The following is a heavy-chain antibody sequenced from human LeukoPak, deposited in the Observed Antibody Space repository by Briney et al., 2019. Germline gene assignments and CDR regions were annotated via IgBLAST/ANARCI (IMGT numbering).Heavy chain of an antibody. D-gene: IGHD6-6*01. CDR1: GFTFSSYW. J-gene: IGHJ6*03. CDR2: IKQDGSEK. CDR3: AKAALIAARHYYYYYMDV. Sequence: GGSLRLSCAASGFTFSSYWMSWVRQAPGKGLEWVANIKQDGSEKYYVDSVKGRFTISRDNSKNTLYLQMNSLRAEDTAVYYCAKAALIAARHYYYYYMDVWGKGTTVTVSS. V-gene: IGHV3-7*03.